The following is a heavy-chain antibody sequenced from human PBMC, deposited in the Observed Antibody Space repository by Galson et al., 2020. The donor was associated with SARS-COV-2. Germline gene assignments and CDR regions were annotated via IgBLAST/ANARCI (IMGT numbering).Heavy chain of an antibody. D-gene: IGHD1-26*01. V-gene: IGHV1-2*02. CDR1: GYTFTGYY. CDR3: ARDGGGVGATDWYFDL. CDR2: INPNSGGT. J-gene: IGHJ2*01. Sequence: ASVKVSCKASGYTFTGYYMHWVRQAPGQGLEWMGWINPNSGGTNYAQKFQGRVTMTRDTSISTAYMELSRLRSDDTAVYYCARDGGGVGATDWYFDLWGRGTLVTVSS.